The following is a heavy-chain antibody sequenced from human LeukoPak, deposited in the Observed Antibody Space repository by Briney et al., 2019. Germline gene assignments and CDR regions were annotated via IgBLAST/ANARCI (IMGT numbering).Heavy chain of an antibody. CDR3: ARDYYDSSGYSQHDAFDI. J-gene: IGHJ3*02. V-gene: IGHV3-20*04. D-gene: IGHD3-22*01. CDR1: GFTFSSYW. CDR2: INWNGGST. Sequence: GGSVRVSCAASGFTFSSYWMHWVRQAPGQGLEWVSGINWNGGSTGYADSVKGRFTISRDNARSSLYLQMNRLRAEDTALYYCARDYYDSSGYSQHDAFDIWGQETRVTVSS.